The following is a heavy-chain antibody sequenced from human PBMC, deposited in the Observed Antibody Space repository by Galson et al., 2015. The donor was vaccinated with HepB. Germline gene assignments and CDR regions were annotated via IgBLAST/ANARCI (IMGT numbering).Heavy chain of an antibody. Sequence: SLRLSCAASGFTFSSYGMHWVRQAPGKGLEWVAVIWYDGSNKYYADSVKGRFTISRDNSKNTLYLQMNSLRAEDTAVYYCARDGGIAAADHFFDYWGQGTLVTVSS. V-gene: IGHV3-33*01. CDR1: GFTFSSYG. CDR3: ARDGGIAAADHFFDY. CDR2: IWYDGSNK. D-gene: IGHD6-13*01. J-gene: IGHJ4*02.